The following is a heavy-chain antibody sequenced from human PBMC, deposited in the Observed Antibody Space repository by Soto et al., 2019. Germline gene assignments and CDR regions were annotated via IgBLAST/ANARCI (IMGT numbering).Heavy chain of an antibody. CDR3: AKTEDYDSSGYYNFSVRARAKYYFDY. CDR2: ISYDGSNK. V-gene: IGHV3-30*18. CDR1: GFTFSSYG. J-gene: IGHJ4*02. D-gene: IGHD3-22*01. Sequence: GGSRRLSCAASGFTFSSYGMHWVRQAPGKGLEWVAVISYDGSNKYYADSVKGRFTISRDNSKNTLYLQMNSLRAEDTAVYYCAKTEDYDSSGYYNFSVRARAKYYFDYWGQGTLVTVSS.